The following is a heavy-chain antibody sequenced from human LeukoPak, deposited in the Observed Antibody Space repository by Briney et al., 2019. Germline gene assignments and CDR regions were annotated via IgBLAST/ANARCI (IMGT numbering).Heavy chain of an antibody. CDR2: ISGSGGST. CDR3: AKDGGGTIFGMVIILHYMDV. V-gene: IGHV3-23*01. J-gene: IGHJ6*03. Sequence: GGSLRLSCAASGFTFSTYSGNWIRQAPGKGLEWVSSISGSGGSTYYADSVKGRFTISRDNSKNTLYLQMNSLRAEDTAGYYCAKDGGGTIFGMVIILHYMDVWGKGTTVTVSS. CDR1: GFTFSTYS. D-gene: IGHD3-3*01.